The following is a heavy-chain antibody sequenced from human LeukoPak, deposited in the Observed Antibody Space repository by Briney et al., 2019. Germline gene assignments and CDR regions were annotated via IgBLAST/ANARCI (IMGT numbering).Heavy chain of an antibody. CDR3: ARQMDIVVVPAALNWFDP. J-gene: IGHJ5*02. Sequence: GESLKISCKGSGYSFTGYWISWVRQMPGKGLEWMGRIDPSDSYTNYSQSFQGHVTISADKSISTAYLQWSSLKASDTAMYYCARQMDIVVVPAALNWFDPWGQGTLVTVSS. CDR1: GYSFTGYW. CDR2: IDPSDSYT. D-gene: IGHD2-2*03. V-gene: IGHV5-10-1*01.